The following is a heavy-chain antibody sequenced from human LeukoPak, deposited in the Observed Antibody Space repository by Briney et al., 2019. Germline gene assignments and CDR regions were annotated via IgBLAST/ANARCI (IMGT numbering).Heavy chain of an antibody. CDR2: INPNSGGT. Sequence: ASVKVSCKASGYTFTGYYMHWVRQAPGQGLEWMGWINPNSGGTNYAQKFRGRVTMTRDTSISTAYMELSRLRSDDTAVYYCARDLRSGEGFGELSVDYWGQGTLVTVSS. CDR1: GYTFTGYY. V-gene: IGHV1-2*02. D-gene: IGHD3-10*01. J-gene: IGHJ4*02. CDR3: ARDLRSGEGFGELSVDY.